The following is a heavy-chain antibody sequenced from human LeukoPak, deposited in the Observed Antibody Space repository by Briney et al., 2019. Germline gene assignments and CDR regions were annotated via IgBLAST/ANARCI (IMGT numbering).Heavy chain of an antibody. J-gene: IGHJ4*02. V-gene: IGHV1-24*01. CDR3: ATGKYCSGGSCYPLDY. Sequence: VASVKVSCKVSGYTLTELSMHWVRQAPGKGLEWMGGFDPEDGETIYAQKFQGRVTMTEDTSTDTAYMELSSLRSEDTAVYYCATGKYCSGGSCYPLDYWAREPWSPSPQ. CDR2: FDPEDGET. CDR1: GYTLTELS. D-gene: IGHD2-15*01.